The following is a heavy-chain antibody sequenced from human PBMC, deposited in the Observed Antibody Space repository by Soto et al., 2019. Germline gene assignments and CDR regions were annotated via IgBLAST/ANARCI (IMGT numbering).Heavy chain of an antibody. CDR2: IYYSGST. CDR3: ARYPPYYDFWSGSYKPYGIDV. Sequence: SETLSLTCTVSGGSISSYYWSWIRQPPGKXLERIGYIYYSGSTNYNPSLKSRVTISVDTTKNQFSLKLSSVTAADTAVYYCARYPPYYDFWSGSYKPYGIDVWGQGTMVTVSS. J-gene: IGHJ6*02. CDR1: GGSISSYY. V-gene: IGHV4-59*01. D-gene: IGHD3-3*01.